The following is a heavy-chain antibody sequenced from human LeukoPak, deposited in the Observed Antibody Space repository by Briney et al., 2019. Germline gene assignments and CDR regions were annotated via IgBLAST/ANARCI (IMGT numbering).Heavy chain of an antibody. D-gene: IGHD6-13*01. J-gene: IGHJ1*01. CDR3: ASDDSSSWFQH. CDR1: GGSISSGGFS. CDR2: IYHSGST. V-gene: IGHV4-30-2*01. Sequence: PSETLSLTCAVSGGSISSGGFSWSWIRQPPGKGLEWIGYIYHSGSTYYNPSLKSRVTISVDRSKNQFSLKLSSVTAADTAVYYCASDDSSSWFQHWGQGTLVTVSS.